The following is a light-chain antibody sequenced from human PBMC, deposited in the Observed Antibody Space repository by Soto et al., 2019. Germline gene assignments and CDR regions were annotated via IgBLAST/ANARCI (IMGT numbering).Light chain of an antibody. CDR3: SSYKTRTTVV. J-gene: IGLJ1*01. CDR2: EVS. CDR1: SSDVGGYNF. Sequence: QSALTQPASVFGSPGQSITFSCTGTSSDVGGYNFVSWYQQHPGKAPKLMIYEVSSRPSGVSNRFSGSKSGNTASLTISGLQNEDEADYYCSSYKTRTTVVFGTGTKVTVL. V-gene: IGLV2-14*03.